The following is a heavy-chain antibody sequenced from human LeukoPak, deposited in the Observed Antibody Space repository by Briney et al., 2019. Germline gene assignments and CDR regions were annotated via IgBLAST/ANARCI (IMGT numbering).Heavy chain of an antibody. Sequence: GGSLRLSCAASGFTFSSYWMSWVRQAPGKGLEWVANIKQDGSEKYYVDSVMGRFTISRDNAKNSLYLQMNSLRAEDTAVYYCAREKATKDYSFDYWGQGTLVTVSS. D-gene: IGHD2-15*01. CDR1: GFTFSSYW. J-gene: IGHJ4*02. CDR3: AREKATKDYSFDY. V-gene: IGHV3-7*01. CDR2: IKQDGSEK.